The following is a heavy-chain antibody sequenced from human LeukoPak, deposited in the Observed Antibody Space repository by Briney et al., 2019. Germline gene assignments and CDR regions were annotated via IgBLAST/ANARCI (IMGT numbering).Heavy chain of an antibody. CDR2: IYYSGST. V-gene: IGHV4-61*01. CDR3: ARVAHYYDSSGYYPCYYGMDV. CDR1: GGSVSSGSYY. D-gene: IGHD3-22*01. J-gene: IGHJ6*02. Sequence: SETLSLTCTVSGGSVSSGSYYWSWIRQPPGKGLEWIGYIYYSGSTNYNPSLKSRVTISVDTSKNQFSLKLSSVTAADTAVYYCARVAHYYDSSGYYPCYYGMDVWGQGTTVTVSS.